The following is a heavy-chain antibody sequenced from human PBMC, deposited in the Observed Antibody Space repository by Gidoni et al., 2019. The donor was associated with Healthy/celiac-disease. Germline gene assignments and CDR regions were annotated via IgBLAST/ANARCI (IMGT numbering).Heavy chain of an antibody. J-gene: IGHJ3*02. D-gene: IGHD2-2*01. CDR1: GFTFSSSG. Sequence: QVQLVESGGGVVQPGRSLRLSCAASGFTFSSSGMHWVRQAPGKGLEWVAVISYDGSNKYYADSVKGRFTISRDNSKNTLYLQMNSLRAEDTAVYYCAKDLLGYCSSTSCSDAFDIWGQGTMVTVSS. V-gene: IGHV3-30*18. CDR2: ISYDGSNK. CDR3: AKDLLGYCSSTSCSDAFDI.